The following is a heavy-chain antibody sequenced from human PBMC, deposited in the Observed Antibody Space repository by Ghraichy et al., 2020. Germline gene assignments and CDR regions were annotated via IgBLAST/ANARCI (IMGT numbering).Heavy chain of an antibody. CDR1: GGSISSGSYY. CDR3: ARYCSGGSCYLDAFDI. V-gene: IGHV4-61*02. CDR2: IYTSGST. Sequence: SETLSLTCTVSGGSISSGSYYWSWIRQPAGKGLEWIGRIYTSGSTNYNPSLKSRVTISVDTSKNQFSLKLSSVTAADTAVYYCARYCSGGSCYLDAFDIWGQGTMVTVSS. J-gene: IGHJ3*02. D-gene: IGHD2-15*01.